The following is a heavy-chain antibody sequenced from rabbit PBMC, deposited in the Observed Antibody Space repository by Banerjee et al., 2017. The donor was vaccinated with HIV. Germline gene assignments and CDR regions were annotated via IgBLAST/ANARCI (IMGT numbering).Heavy chain of an antibody. CDR2: IYAGSSGST. CDR1: GFSFSSSYW. V-gene: IGHV1S45*01. Sequence: QEQLEESGGGLVQPGASMTVTCTASGFSFSSSYWICWVRQAPGKGLEWIACIYAGSSGSTYYASWAKGRFTISKTSSTTVTLQMTSLTAADTATYFCARDLAGVIGWNFGLWGQGTLVTVS. CDR3: ARDLAGVIGWNFGL. J-gene: IGHJ6*01. D-gene: IGHD4-1*01.